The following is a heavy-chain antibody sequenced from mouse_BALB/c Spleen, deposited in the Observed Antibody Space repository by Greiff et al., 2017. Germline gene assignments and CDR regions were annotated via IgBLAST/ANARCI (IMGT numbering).Heavy chain of an antibody. D-gene: IGHD2-3*01. V-gene: IGHV1-7*01. CDR1: GYTFTSYW. J-gene: IGHJ3*01. CDR2: INPSTGYT. Sequence: VKLQESGAELAKPGASVKMSCKASGYTFTSYWMHWVKQRPGQGLEWIGYINPSTGYTEYNQKFKDKATLTADKSSSTAYMQLSSLTSEDSAVYYCARSGSIYDGYYGVAYWGQGTLVTVSA. CDR3: ARSGSIYDGYYGVAY.